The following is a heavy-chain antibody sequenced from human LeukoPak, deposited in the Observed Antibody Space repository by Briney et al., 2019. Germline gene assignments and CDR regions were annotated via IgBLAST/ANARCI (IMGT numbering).Heavy chain of an antibody. J-gene: IGHJ4*02. CDR3: TNWGDHWGLDF. CDR2: IKDDGSEK. Sequence: GGSLRLSCAASGLNFRKSWMTWVRQAPGRGLAWVANIKDDGSEKYYVDSVKGRFTISRDNAKNSLYLQMSGLSAEDTAVYYCTNWGDHWGLDFWGQGILVSVSS. D-gene: IGHD7-27*01. V-gene: IGHV3-7*01. CDR1: GLNFRKSW.